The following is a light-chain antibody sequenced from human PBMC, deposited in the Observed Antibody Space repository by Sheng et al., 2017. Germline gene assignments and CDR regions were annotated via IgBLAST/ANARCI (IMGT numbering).Light chain of an antibody. V-gene: IGLV2-23*02. Sequence: QSALTQPASVSGSPGQSITVSCTGTSPPPSDVGSSDLVSWYQQHPGKAPKLIIYEVTKRPSGVSNRFSGSKSGNTASLTVSGLQAEDEADYYCCSYTSSHTWVFGRGDQVDRP. J-gene: IGLJ3*02. CDR3: CSYTSSHTWV. CDR1: SPPPSDVGSSDL. CDR2: EVT.